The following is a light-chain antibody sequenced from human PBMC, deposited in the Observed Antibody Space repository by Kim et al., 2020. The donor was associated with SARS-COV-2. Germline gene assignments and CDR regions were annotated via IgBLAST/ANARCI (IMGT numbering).Light chain of an antibody. CDR3: QQYNSYPLT. CDR1: QGIAKD. Sequence: ASVGDRVTITWRARQGIAKDLAWFQQKPGKAPKSLVYGASSLQSGAPSRFSGSGSGTEFTLTITSLQPEDFAAYFCQQYNSYPLTFGGGTKVDIK. V-gene: IGKV1-16*01. J-gene: IGKJ4*01. CDR2: GAS.